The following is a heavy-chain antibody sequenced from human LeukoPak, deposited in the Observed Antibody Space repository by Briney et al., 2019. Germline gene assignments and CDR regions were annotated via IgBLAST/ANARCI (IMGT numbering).Heavy chain of an antibody. J-gene: IGHJ3*02. D-gene: IGHD3-16*01. CDR2: IYTSGST. CDR3: ASTSWGQPISDAFDI. V-gene: IGHV4-4*07. Sequence: SETLSLTCTVSGGSISSYYWSWIRQPAGKGLEWIGRIYTSGSTNYKPSLKSRVTMSVDTSKNQFCLKLSSVTAADTAVYYCASTSWGQPISDAFDIWGQGTMVTVSS. CDR1: GGSISSYY.